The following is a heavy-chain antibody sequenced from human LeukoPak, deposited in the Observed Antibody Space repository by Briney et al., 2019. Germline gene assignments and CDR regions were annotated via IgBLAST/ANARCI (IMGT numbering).Heavy chain of an antibody. Sequence: ASVKVSCKASGYTFTSYGISWVRQAPGQGLEWMGWISAYNGNTNYAQKLQGRVTMTTDTSTSTAYMELRSLRSDDTAVYYCAREYGSGSYNYYYYYMDVWGKGTTVTVSS. J-gene: IGHJ6*03. CDR1: GYTFTSYG. CDR2: ISAYNGNT. V-gene: IGHV1-18*01. D-gene: IGHD3-10*01. CDR3: AREYGSGSYNYYYYYMDV.